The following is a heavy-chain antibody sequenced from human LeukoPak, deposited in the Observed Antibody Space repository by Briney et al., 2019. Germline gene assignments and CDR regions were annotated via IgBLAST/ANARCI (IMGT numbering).Heavy chain of an antibody. J-gene: IGHJ6*02. D-gene: IGHD3-3*01. V-gene: IGHV4-34*01. CDR3: ARGKGDFWSGYYYYYGMDV. CDR2: INHSGST. CDR1: GGSFSGYY. Sequence: SETLSLTCAVYGGSFSGYYWSWIRQPPGKGLEWIGEINHSGSTNYNPSLKSRVTISVDTSKNQFSLKLSSVTAADTAVYYCARGKGDFWSGYYYYYGMDVRGQGTTVTVSS.